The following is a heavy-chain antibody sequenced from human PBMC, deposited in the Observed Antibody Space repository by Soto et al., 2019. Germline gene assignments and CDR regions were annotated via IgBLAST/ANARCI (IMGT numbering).Heavy chain of an antibody. Sequence: SVKVSCKASGGTFSSYAISWVRQAPGQGLEWMGGIIPIFGTANYAQKFQGRVTITADESTSTAYMELSSLRSEDTAVYYCARDKKGGITMARGVIMGNWFDPWGQGTLVTVSS. D-gene: IGHD3-10*01. V-gene: IGHV1-69*13. CDR2: IIPIFGTA. J-gene: IGHJ5*02. CDR1: GGTFSSYA. CDR3: ARDKKGGITMARGVIMGNWFDP.